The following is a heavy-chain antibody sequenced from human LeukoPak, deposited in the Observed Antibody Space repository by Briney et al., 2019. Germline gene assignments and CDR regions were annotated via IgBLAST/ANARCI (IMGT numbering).Heavy chain of an antibody. D-gene: IGHD3-10*01. CDR2: ISSSSSYI. J-gene: IGHJ6*03. CDR3: ARDYGAGSYFNAYYYYYMDV. CDR1: GFPFSSHS. V-gene: IGHV3-21*01. Sequence: GGPLTLSRSLSGFPFSSHSMMCPRQPRGKGLARVSSISSSSSYIYYADSVKGRFTISRDNAKNALFLQMKSLRAEDTTVYYCARDYGAGSYFNAYYYYYMDVWGKGPTVTVSS.